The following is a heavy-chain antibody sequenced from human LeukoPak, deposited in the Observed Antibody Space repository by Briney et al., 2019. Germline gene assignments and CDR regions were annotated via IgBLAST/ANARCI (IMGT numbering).Heavy chain of an antibody. Sequence: SQTLSLTCTVSGGSISSGSYYWSWIRQPAGKGLEWIWHIYTSGSTNYNPSLKSRVTISVDTSENQLFLKLSSVTAADTAVYYCARSYYGSGSYQGYWGQGTLVTVSS. CDR2: IYTSGST. D-gene: IGHD3-10*01. V-gene: IGHV4-61*09. CDR1: GGSISSGSYY. CDR3: ARSYYGSGSYQGY. J-gene: IGHJ4*02.